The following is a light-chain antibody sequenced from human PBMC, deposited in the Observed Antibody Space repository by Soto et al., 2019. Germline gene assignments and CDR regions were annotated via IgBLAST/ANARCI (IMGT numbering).Light chain of an antibody. V-gene: IGLV2-23*02. CDR2: EVS. CDR1: SSDVGSYNL. CDR3: CSYAGSSTWV. J-gene: IGLJ3*02. Sequence: LTQPASVSGSPGQSITISCTGTSSDVGSYNLVSWYQQHPGKAPKLMIYEVSKRPSGVSNRFSGSKSGKTASLTISGLQAEDEADYYCCSYAGSSTWVFGGGTKLTVL.